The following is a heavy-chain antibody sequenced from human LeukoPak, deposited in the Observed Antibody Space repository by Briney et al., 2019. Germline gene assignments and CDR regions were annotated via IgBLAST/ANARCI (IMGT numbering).Heavy chain of an antibody. CDR3: ATQITMIVVVAVDY. CDR1: GFTFSSYA. CDR2: ISGSGDSA. V-gene: IGHV3-23*01. D-gene: IGHD3-22*01. J-gene: IGHJ4*02. Sequence: PGGSLRLSCAASGFTFSSYAMSWVRQAPGKGLEWVSAISGSGDSAYYADSLKGRFTISRDNSKNTLYLQMNSLRAEDTAIYYCATQITMIVVVAVDYWGQGTLVTVSS.